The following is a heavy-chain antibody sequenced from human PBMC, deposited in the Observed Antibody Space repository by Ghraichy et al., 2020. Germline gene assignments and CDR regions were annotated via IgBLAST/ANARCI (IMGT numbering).Heavy chain of an antibody. J-gene: IGHJ3*02. CDR1: GDSISSYY. CDR3: ARHHYSSGWSKAFDI. Sequence: SETLSLTCTVSGDSISSYYWSWIRQPPGKGLEWIGYIYYSGSTNYNPSLKSRLTISVDTSKNHFSLNLSSVTAADTAVYYCARHHYSSGWSKAFDIWGQGTMVTVSS. D-gene: IGHD6-19*01. V-gene: IGHV4-59*08. CDR2: IYYSGST.